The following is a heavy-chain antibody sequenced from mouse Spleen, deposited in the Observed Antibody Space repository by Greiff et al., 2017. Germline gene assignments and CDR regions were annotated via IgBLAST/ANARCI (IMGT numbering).Heavy chain of an antibody. J-gene: IGHJ1*03. CDR1: GYAFTNYL. D-gene: IGHD3-1*01. CDR3: ARGGRDLHWYFDV. V-gene: IGHV1-54*01. CDR2: INPGSGGT. Sequence: QVQLQQSGAELVRPGTSVKVSCKASGYAFTNYLIEWVKQRPGQGLEWIGVINPGSGGTNYNEKFKGKATLTADKSSSTAYMQLSSLTSEDSAVYFCARGGRDLHWYFDVWGTGTTVTVSS.